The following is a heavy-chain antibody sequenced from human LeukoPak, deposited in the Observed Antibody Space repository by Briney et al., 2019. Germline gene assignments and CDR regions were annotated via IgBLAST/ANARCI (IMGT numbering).Heavy chain of an antibody. V-gene: IGHV3-23*01. D-gene: IGHD1-26*01. CDR3: AKHGGIYYAFDI. J-gene: IGHJ3*02. CDR2: ISSTGGTT. CDR1: GITFSSYG. Sequence: GGSLRLSCAASGITFSSYGMSWVRQAPGKGLEWVSSISSTGGTTYYADSVKGRFTISKDNSKNTLYLQMNSLGAVDTAVYYCAKHGGIYYAFDIWGQGTMVTVSS.